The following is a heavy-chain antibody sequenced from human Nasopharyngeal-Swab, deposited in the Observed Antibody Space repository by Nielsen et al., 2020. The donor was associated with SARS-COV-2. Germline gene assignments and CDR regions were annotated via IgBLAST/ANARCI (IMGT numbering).Heavy chain of an antibody. V-gene: IGHV3-43D*04. CDR3: AKDHCSSTSCYGGYYYYMDV. Sequence: GESLKISCAASGFTFDDYAMHWVRQAPGKGLEWVSLISWDGGSTYYADSVKGRFTISRDNSKNSLYLQMNSLRAEDTALYYCAKDHCSSTSCYGGYYYYMDVWGKGTTVTVSS. CDR1: GFTFDDYA. D-gene: IGHD2-2*01. CDR2: ISWDGGST. J-gene: IGHJ6*03.